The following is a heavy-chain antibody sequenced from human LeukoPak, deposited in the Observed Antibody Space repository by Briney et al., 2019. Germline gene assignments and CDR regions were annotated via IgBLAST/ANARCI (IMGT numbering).Heavy chain of an antibody. CDR2: ISYDGSNK. V-gene: IGHV3-30-3*01. Sequence: GRSLRLSCAASGFTFSSYAMHWVRQAPGKGLEWVAVISYDGSNKYYADSVKGRFTISRDNSKNTLYLQMNSLRAEDTAVYYCARSSTTPGYFQHWGQSTLVTVSS. J-gene: IGHJ1*01. D-gene: IGHD6-13*01. CDR3: ARSSTTPGYFQH. CDR1: GFTFSSYA.